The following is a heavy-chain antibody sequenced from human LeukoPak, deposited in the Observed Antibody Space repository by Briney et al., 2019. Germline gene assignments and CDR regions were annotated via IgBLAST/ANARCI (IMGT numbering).Heavy chain of an antibody. V-gene: IGHV3-33*06. J-gene: IGHJ4*02. CDR2: IWNDGTNR. CDR3: AKDAQRGFDYSNSLEY. D-gene: IGHD4-11*01. CDR1: GFTFSHYG. Sequence: GRSLRLSCAASGFTFSHYGMHWVRQAPGKGLEWVAVIWNDGTNRYYGDSVKGRFTISRDDSENTVYLQMNGLRAGDTAVYYCAKDAQRGFDYSNSLEYWGQGTLVTVSS.